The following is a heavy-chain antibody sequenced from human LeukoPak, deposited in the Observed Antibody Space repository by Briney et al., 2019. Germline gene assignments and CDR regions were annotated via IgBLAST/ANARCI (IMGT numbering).Heavy chain of an antibody. CDR1: GGSISSYY. J-gene: IGHJ3*02. Sequence: SETLSLTCTVSGGSISSYYWSWIRQPPGKGLEWIGYTYYSGSTYYNPSLKSRVTISVDTSKNQFSLKLSSVTAADTAVYYCARRGYDFWSGDAFDIWGQGTMVTVSS. D-gene: IGHD3-3*01. CDR3: ARRGYDFWSGDAFDI. CDR2: TYYSGST. V-gene: IGHV4-59*08.